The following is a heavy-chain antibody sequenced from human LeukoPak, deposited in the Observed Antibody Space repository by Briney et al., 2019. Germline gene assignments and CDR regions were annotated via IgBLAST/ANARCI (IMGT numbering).Heavy chain of an antibody. J-gene: IGHJ6*02. Sequence: GGSLRLSCAASGFTISGYWMHWVRQAPGKGLVWVSTIRNSGDTTYYADSVKGRFTISRDNSKNTLYLQMNSLRAEGTAVYYCAKRVQHYYGMDVWGQGTTVTVSS. V-gene: IGHV3-23*01. CDR1: GFTISGYW. D-gene: IGHD4/OR15-4a*01. CDR2: IRNSGDTT. CDR3: AKRVQHYYGMDV.